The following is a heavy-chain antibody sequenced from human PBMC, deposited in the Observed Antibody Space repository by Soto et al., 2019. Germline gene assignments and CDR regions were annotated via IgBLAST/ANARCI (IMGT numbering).Heavy chain of an antibody. CDR3: AREGSLYVDSVSNCFDY. J-gene: IGHJ4*02. V-gene: IGHV4-31*03. Sequence: PSETLSLTCTVSGGSISSGGYYWIWIRQHPGKGLEWIGYIYYSGSTYYNPSLKSRVTISVDNAKNSLYLQMNSLRAEDTAVYYCAREGSLYVDSVSNCFDYWGQGTLVTVSS. CDR1: GGSISSGGYY. CDR2: IYYSGST. D-gene: IGHD4-17*01.